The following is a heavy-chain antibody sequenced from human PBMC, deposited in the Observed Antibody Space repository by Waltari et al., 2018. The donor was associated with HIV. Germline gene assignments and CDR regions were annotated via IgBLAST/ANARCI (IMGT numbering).Heavy chain of an antibody. V-gene: IGHV3-30-3*01. Sequence: QVQLVESGGGVVQPGRSLRLSCAASGFTFSSYAMHWVRQAPGKGLEWVAVISYDGSNKYYVDSVKGRFTISRDNSKNTLYLQMHSLRPEDTAVYYCARDLTQQLLWFGELKFWGQGTLVTVSS. CDR3: ARDLTQQLLWFGELKF. CDR2: ISYDGSNK. D-gene: IGHD3-10*01. CDR1: GFTFSSYA. J-gene: IGHJ4*02.